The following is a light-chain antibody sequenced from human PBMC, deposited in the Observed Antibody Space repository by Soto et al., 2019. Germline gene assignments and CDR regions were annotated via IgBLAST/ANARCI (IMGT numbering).Light chain of an antibody. CDR2: GAS. V-gene: IGKV3-20*01. CDR1: QSVSSSY. Sequence: EIVLKQSPGTLSLSPGERATLSCRASQSVSSSYLAWYQQKPGQAPRLLISGASSRATGIPARFSGGGSGTDFTLTISRLEPEEFAVYYCQQYGSSPPGTFGQGTKV. J-gene: IGKJ1*01. CDR3: QQYGSSPPGT.